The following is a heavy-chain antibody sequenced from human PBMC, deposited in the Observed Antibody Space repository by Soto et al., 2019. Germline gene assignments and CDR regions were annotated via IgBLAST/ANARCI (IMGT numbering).Heavy chain of an antibody. CDR2: ISGAGDT. CDR1: GFTFSNYA. Sequence: GGSLRLSCAASGFTFSNYAMAWVRQAPGKGLEWVSSISGAGDTYYADSVKGRFTISRDNSKDTLYLQVNSLRAEDTAVYYCARDSCISTTCAGGANWFDPWGQGTLVTVSS. D-gene: IGHD2-2*01. J-gene: IGHJ5*02. V-gene: IGHV3-23*01. CDR3: ARDSCISTTCAGGANWFDP.